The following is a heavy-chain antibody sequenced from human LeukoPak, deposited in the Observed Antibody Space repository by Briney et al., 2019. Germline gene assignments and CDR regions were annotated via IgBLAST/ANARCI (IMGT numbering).Heavy chain of an antibody. V-gene: IGHV4-59*08. CDR1: GGSISSYY. CDR3: VRDYGDYLTDY. CDR2: IYYSGRT. D-gene: IGHD4-17*01. J-gene: IGHJ4*02. Sequence: SHTLSLTCSLSGGSISSYYGTWIRQPPGKGLEWIGYIYYSGRTNHNPSLKSRLSMSVDTSKNQFSLNLTSVTAADTAVYYCVRDYGDYLTDYWGQGTLVTVSS.